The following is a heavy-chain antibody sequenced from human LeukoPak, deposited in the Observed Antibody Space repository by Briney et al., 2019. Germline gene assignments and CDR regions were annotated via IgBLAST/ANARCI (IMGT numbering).Heavy chain of an antibody. CDR3: TTGGPRYYYDSSATIEWIS. V-gene: IGHV3-15*01. CDR2: IKSKTGGGTT. Sequence: GGSLRLSCAASGFTFSNAWMSWVRQAPGKGLEWVDRIKSKTGGGTTDYAAPVKGRFTISRDDSKNTLYLQMNSLKTEDTAVYYCTTGGPRYYYDSSATIEWISWGQGTLVTVSS. CDR1: GFTFSNAW. J-gene: IGHJ5*02. D-gene: IGHD3-22*01.